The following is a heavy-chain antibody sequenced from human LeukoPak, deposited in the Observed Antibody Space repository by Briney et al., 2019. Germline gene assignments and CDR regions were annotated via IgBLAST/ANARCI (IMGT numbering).Heavy chain of an antibody. CDR3: ARDSFDFWSDYYYMDV. CDR1: GFTFSSYS. Sequence: GGSLRLSCAASGFTFSSYSMNWVRQAPGKGLEWVSYISSSSSSIYYADSVKGRFTISRDNAKNSLYLRMNSLRAEDTAVYYCARDSFDFWSDYYYMDVWGKGTTVTVSS. J-gene: IGHJ6*03. CDR2: ISSSSSSI. V-gene: IGHV3-48*01. D-gene: IGHD3-3*01.